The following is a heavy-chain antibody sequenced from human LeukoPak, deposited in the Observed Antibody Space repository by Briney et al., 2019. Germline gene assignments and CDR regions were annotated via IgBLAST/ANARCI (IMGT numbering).Heavy chain of an antibody. J-gene: IGHJ3*02. CDR1: GFTFSSYS. CDR2: ISSSSYI. V-gene: IGHV3-21*01. Sequence: PGGSLRLSCAASGFTFSSYSMNWVRQAPGKGLEWVSSISSSSYIYYADSVKGRFTISRDNAKNSLYLQMNSLRAEDTAVYYCAREGNGYISEAFDIWGQRTMVTVSS. D-gene: IGHD5-24*01. CDR3: AREGNGYISEAFDI.